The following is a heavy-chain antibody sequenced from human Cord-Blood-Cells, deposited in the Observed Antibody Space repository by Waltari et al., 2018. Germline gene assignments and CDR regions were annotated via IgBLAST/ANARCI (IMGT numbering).Heavy chain of an antibody. V-gene: IGHV4-34*01. D-gene: IGHD6-13*01. CDR1: GGSFSGYY. Sequence: QVQLQQWGAGLLKPSETLSLTRAVYGGSFSGYYWSWIRQPPGKGLEWIGEINHSGSTNYNPSLKSRVTISVDTSKNQFSLKLSSVTAADTAVYYCARLPGIAAAGYDYWGQGTLVTVSS. CDR3: ARLPGIAAAGYDY. J-gene: IGHJ4*02. CDR2: INHSGST.